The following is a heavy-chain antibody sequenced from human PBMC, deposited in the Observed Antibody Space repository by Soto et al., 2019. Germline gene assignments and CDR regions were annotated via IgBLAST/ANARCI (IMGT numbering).Heavy chain of an antibody. CDR3: AKATATGGGAFDI. Sequence: GSLRLSCVASGFICSSYDMSWVRQAPGKGLEWVSTILVGGSTHYEDSVKGRFTISRDRSKNTLYLQMNSLTAGDTAVYYCAKATATGGGAFDICGQGTMVTVSS. J-gene: IGHJ3*02. V-gene: IGHV3-23*01. D-gene: IGHD2-8*02. CDR1: GFICSSYD. CDR2: ILVGGST.